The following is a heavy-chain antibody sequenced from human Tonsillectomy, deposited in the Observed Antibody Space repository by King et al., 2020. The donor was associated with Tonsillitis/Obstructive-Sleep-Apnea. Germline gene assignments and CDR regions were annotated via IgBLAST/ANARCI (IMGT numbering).Heavy chain of an antibody. D-gene: IGHD6-19*01. CDR1: GFTFGDYA. CDR2: IGNKAYGGTT. J-gene: IGHJ4*02. CDR3: ARDWFSGWYGSSGY. V-gene: IGHV3-49*04. Sequence: VQLVESGGGLVQPGRSLRLSCIASGFTFGDYAMSWVRQTPGKGLEWIGFIGNKAYGGTTEYAASVNGRFTVSRDDSKSIAYLQMNSLKTEDTAVYYCARDWFSGWYGSSGYWGQGNLVTVSS.